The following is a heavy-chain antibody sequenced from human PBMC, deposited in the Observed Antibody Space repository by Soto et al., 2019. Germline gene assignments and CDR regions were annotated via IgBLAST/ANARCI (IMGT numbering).Heavy chain of an antibody. Sequence: PGGSLRLSCAASGFTFSSYAMSWVRQAPGKGLEWVSAISGSGGSTYYADSVKGRFTISRDNSKNTLYLQMNSLRAEDTAVYYCAKSPRNGGRKTYTTQPKKTYYYYYMDVWGKGTTVTVSS. J-gene: IGHJ6*03. CDR1: GFTFSSYA. CDR3: AKSPRNGGRKTYTTQPKKTYYYYYMDV. V-gene: IGHV3-23*01. D-gene: IGHD2-2*02. CDR2: ISGSGGST.